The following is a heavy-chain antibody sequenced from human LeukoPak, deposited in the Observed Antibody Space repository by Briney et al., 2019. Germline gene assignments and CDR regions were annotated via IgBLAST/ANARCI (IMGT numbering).Heavy chain of an antibody. D-gene: IGHD3-16*02. CDR1: GGTFSSYA. CDR2: IIPIFGTA. Sequence: SVKVSCKASGGTFSSYAISWVRQAPGQGLEWMGGIIPIFGTANYAQKFQGRVTITADESTSTAYMELSSLRSEDTAVYYCARDSRLRLGELSSHSDYWGQGTLVTVSS. J-gene: IGHJ4*02. V-gene: IGHV1-69*13. CDR3: ARDSRLRLGELSSHSDY.